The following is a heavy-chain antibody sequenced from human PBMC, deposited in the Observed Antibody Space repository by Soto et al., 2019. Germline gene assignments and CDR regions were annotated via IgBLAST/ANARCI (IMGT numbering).Heavy chain of an antibody. Sequence: GSLRLSCAASGFTFSNAWMSWVRQAPGKGLEWVGRIKSKTDGGTRDYAAPMKCRFTISRDDSKNTMYLQMNSLKTEDTAVYYFTTGRRGYGELLSSFDYWGQGTLVTVSS. V-gene: IGHV3-15*01. CDR2: IKSKTDGGTR. CDR3: TTGRRGYGELLSSFDY. J-gene: IGHJ4*02. D-gene: IGHD3-10*01. CDR1: GFTFSNAW.